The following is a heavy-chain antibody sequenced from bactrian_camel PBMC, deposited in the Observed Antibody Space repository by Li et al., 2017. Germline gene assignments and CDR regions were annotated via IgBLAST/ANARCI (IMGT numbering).Heavy chain of an antibody. CDR3: GVDTGAPPENLDEWVQWIDS. D-gene: IGHD3*01. Sequence: VQLVESGGGSVKAGESLRLSCDTSSFSDTRYCLGWFRQAPGKEREGVAAIYTGAGGTYYADSVKGRFTISRDNTKNTLALQLNSLQPEDTAMYYCGVDTGAPPENLDEWVQWIDSWGQGTQVTVS. CDR2: IYTGAGGT. J-gene: IGHJ4*01. V-gene: IGHV3S31*01. CDR1: SFSDTRYC.